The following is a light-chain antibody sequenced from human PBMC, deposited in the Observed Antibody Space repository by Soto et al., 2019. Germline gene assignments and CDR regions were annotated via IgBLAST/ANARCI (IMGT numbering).Light chain of an antibody. J-gene: IGKJ2*01. CDR1: QSVLYSSNHKNY. Sequence: DIVMTQSPDSLAVSMGERATINCKSSQSVLYSSNHKNYLAWYQQKPVQPPKLLIYWASTRESGVPDRFSGSGSGTDFTLTISSLQVEDVGVYYCQQYYSTPYTFGQGTKLEIK. V-gene: IGKV4-1*01. CDR3: QQYYSTPYT. CDR2: WAS.